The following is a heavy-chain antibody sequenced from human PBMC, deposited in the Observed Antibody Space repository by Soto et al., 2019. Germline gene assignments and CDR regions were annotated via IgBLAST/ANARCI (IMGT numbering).Heavy chain of an antibody. CDR1: GYGFSIHW. J-gene: IGHJ3*02. V-gene: IGHV5-51*01. CDR3: ASDSHCDGGNCPMGGFDM. D-gene: IGHD2-15*01. Sequence: PXESLKISFKSSGYGFSIHWFAWLRQIPGKGLEWVGIIYPGNSNTMYSPSFQGQVTISADTALSTTYLQWDTLKPSDTAIYFCASDSHCDGGNCPMGGFDMWGQGTMVTVSS. CDR2: IYPGNSNT.